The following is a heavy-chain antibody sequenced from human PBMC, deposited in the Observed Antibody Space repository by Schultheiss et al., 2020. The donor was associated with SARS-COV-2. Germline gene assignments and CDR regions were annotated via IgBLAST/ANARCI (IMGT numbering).Heavy chain of an antibody. J-gene: IGHJ4*02. D-gene: IGHD4/OR15-4a*01. V-gene: IGHV4-59*08. CDR3: ARHHCQRCQLGN. Sequence: SETLSLTCTVSGGSISTSYWAWIRQPPGKGLEWIGYISDAGRTNYNPSLTSRVTISADQSKKQISLNLTSVTAADTAVYYCARHHCQRCQLGNWGQGTLVTVSS. CDR1: GGSISTSY. CDR2: ISDAGRT.